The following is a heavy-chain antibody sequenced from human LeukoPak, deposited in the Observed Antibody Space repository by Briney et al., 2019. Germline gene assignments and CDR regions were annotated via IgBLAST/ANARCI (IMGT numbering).Heavy chain of an antibody. CDR2: ISSTSSYI. CDR1: GFTFSIYT. V-gene: IGHV3-21*01. CDR3: AKGHYYDYSGYYDY. D-gene: IGHD3-22*01. Sequence: GGSLRLSCAASGFTFSIYTMNWVRQAPGKGLEWVSSISSTSSYIYYADSVKGRFTISRDNAKNSLYLQMNSLRAEDTAVYYCAKGHYYDYSGYYDYWGQGTLVTVSS. J-gene: IGHJ4*02.